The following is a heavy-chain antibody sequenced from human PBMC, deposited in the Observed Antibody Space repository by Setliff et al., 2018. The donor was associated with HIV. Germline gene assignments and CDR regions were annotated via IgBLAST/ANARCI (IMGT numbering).Heavy chain of an antibody. J-gene: IGHJ5*02. Sequence: LSLTCAVYGASFSGYYWAWIRQPPGKGLEWIGEINHSGSTNYNPSLKSRVTISVDTSKNQFSLKLSSVTAADTAVYYCARLPIPLSTDWFDPWGQGTLVTVSS. CDR1: GASFSGYY. CDR3: ARLPIPLSTDWFDP. D-gene: IGHD4-4*01. V-gene: IGHV4-34*01. CDR2: INHSGST.